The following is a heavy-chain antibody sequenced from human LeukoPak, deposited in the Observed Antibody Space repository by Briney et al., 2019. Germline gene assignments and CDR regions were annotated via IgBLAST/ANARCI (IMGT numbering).Heavy chain of an antibody. CDR2: INHSGST. D-gene: IGHD1-7*01. J-gene: IGHJ4*02. CDR3: ARASLTGTTRGYFDY. V-gene: IGHV4-34*01. CDR1: GGSFSGYY. Sequence: SETLSLTCAVYGGSFSGYYWSWIRLPPGKGLEWIGEINHSGSTNYNPSLKSRVTISVDTSKNQFSLKLSSVTAADTAVYYCARASLTGTTRGYFDYWGQGTLVTVSS.